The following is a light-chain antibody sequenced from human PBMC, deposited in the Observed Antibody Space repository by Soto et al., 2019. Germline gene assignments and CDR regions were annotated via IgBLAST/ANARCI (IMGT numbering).Light chain of an antibody. J-gene: IGKJ1*01. CDR2: VAS. V-gene: IGKV3-20*01. Sequence: EIELTQSPGTLSLSAGERATLSCRASQSVRSNFLAWYQQKPGQPPRLLIYVASTRPTGIPDRFSGSGSGTDFTLTIPRLEHDDSAMYYWQSTYTSRTFGQGTKVDIK. CDR1: QSVRSNF. CDR3: QSTYTSRT.